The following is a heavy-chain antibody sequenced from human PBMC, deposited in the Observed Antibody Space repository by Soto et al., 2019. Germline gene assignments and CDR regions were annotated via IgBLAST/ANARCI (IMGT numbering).Heavy chain of an antibody. D-gene: IGHD3-22*01. V-gene: IGHV4-30-4*01. CDR2: IYYSGST. J-gene: IGHJ5*02. Sequence: SETLSLTCTVSGGSISSGDYYWSWIRQPPGKGLEWIGYIYYSGSTYYNPSLKSRVTISVDTSKNQFSLKLSSVTAADTAVYYCARTTYFYDRSGYNLGMNWFDPWGQGTLVTVYS. CDR3: ARTTYFYDRSGYNLGMNWFDP. CDR1: GGSISSGDYY.